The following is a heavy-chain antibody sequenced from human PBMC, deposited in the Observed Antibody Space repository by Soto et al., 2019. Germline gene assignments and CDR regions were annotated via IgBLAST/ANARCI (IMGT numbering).Heavy chain of an antibody. V-gene: IGHV4-39*01. CDR1: GGSISSSSYY. D-gene: IGHD2-8*01. J-gene: IGHJ6*02. Sequence: QLQLQESGPGLVKPSETLSLTCTVSGGSISSSSYYWGWIRQPPGKGLEWIGSIYYSGSTYYNSSLKSRVTISVDTSKNQFSLKLSSVTAADTAVYYCARTQEEDIVLMVYAPYYYYGMDVWGQGTTVTVSS. CDR2: IYYSGST. CDR3: ARTQEEDIVLMVYAPYYYYGMDV.